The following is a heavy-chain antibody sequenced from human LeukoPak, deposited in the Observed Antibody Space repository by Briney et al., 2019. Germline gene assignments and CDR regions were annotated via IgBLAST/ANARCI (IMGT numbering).Heavy chain of an antibody. CDR3: ARLELRLGELSIPFDY. V-gene: IGHV4-59*12. CDR2: IYYSGST. CDR1: GGSISSYY. D-gene: IGHD3-16*02. J-gene: IGHJ4*02. Sequence: SETLSLTCTVSGGSISSYYWSWIRQPPGKGLEWIGYIYYSGSTNYNPSLKSRVTISVDTSKNQFSLRLTSVTAADTAVYYYARLELRLGELSIPFDYWGQGTRVTVSS.